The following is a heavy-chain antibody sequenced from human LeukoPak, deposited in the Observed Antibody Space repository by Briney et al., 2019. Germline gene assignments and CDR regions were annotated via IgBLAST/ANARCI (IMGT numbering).Heavy chain of an antibody. D-gene: IGHD5-24*01. CDR2: MNPNSGNT. Sequence: ASVKVSCKASGYTFTSYDINWVRRATGQGLEWMGWMNPNSGNTGYAQKFQGRVTITRNTSISTAYMELSSLRSEDTAVYYCARGPWATITADYYYYMDVWGKGTTVTVSS. CDR3: ARGPWATITADYYYYMDV. CDR1: GYTFTSYD. V-gene: IGHV1-8*03. J-gene: IGHJ6*03.